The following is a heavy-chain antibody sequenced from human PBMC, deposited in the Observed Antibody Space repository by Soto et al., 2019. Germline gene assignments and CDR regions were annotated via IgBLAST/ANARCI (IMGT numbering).Heavy chain of an antibody. V-gene: IGHV3-23*01. CDR3: AKSNLPRQQLPANNFDY. Sequence: HPGGSLRLSCAASGFTFSSYAMSWVRQAPGKGLEWVSAISGSGGSTYYADSVKGRFTISRDNSKNTLYLQMNSLRAEDTAVYYCAKSNLPRQQLPANNFDYWGQGTLVTLSS. D-gene: IGHD6-13*01. CDR2: ISGSGGST. CDR1: GFTFSSYA. J-gene: IGHJ4*02.